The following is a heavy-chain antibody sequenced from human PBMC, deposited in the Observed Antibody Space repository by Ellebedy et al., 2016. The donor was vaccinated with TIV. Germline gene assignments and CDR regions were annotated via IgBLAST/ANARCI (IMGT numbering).Heavy chain of an antibody. D-gene: IGHD6-13*01. CDR3: ARLPGGSSWYVEDY. CDR2: IDPSDFYT. J-gene: IGHJ4*02. V-gene: IGHV5-10-1*01. CDR1: GYKFIDYW. Sequence: GESLKISCKGSGYKFIDYWIAWVRQMPGKGLEWMGKIDPSDFYTNYSPSFQGHVTISADKSISTAYLQWSSLKASDTAMYYCARLPGGSSWYVEDYWGQGTLVTASS.